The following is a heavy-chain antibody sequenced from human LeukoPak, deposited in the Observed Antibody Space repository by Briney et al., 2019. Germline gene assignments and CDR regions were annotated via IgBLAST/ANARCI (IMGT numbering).Heavy chain of an antibody. D-gene: IGHD5-18*01. CDR3: AREGRYGFVYYYYYMDV. CDR2: IKQDGSVK. Sequence: PGGSLRLSCAASGFTFSSYAMSWVRQAPGKGLEGVANIKQDGSVKYYVDSVKGRFTISRDNAKNSLFLQMNSLRAEDTAVYYCAREGRYGFVYYYYYMDVWGKGTTVTVSS. V-gene: IGHV3-7*01. CDR1: GFTFSSYA. J-gene: IGHJ6*03.